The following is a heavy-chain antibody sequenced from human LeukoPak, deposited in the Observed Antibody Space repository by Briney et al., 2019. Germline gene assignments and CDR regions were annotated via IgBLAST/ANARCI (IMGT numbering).Heavy chain of an antibody. CDR2: IYYSGST. CDR1: GGSISSYY. V-gene: IGHV4-59*01. Sequence: PSETLSPTCTVSGGSISSYYWSWIRQPPGKGLEWIGHIYYSGSTNYNPSLKSRVTISVDTSKNQFSLKLSSVTAADTAVYYCARIGNGYFDYWGLGTLVTVSS. CDR3: ARIGNGYFDY. J-gene: IGHJ4*02. D-gene: IGHD4-23*01.